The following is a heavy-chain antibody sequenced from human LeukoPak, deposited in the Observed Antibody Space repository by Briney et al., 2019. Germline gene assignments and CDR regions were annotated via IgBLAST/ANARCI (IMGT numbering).Heavy chain of an antibody. Sequence: ASVKVSCKASGCTFTSYDINWVRQATGQGLEWMGWMNPNSGNTGYAQKFQGRVTMTRNTSISTAYMELSSLRSEDTAVYYCAKGIPLDYYYYGMDVWGQGTTVTVSS. CDR2: MNPNSGNT. CDR3: AKGIPLDYYYYGMDV. V-gene: IGHV1-8*01. CDR1: GCTFTSYD. J-gene: IGHJ6*02.